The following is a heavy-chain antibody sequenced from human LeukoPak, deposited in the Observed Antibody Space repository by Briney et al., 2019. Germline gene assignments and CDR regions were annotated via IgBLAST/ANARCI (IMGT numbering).Heavy chain of an antibody. CDR2: IYYSGST. CDR3: ARLRDDFWSGYSYRYFDY. J-gene: IGHJ4*02. CDR1: GGSLSSSSYY. D-gene: IGHD3-3*01. Sequence: SETLSLTCTVSGGSLSSSSYYWGWIRQPPGKGLEWIGSIYYSGSTYYNPSLKSRVTISVDTSKNQFSLKLSSVTAADTAVYYCARLRDDFWSGYSYRYFDYWGQGTLVTVSS. V-gene: IGHV4-39*01.